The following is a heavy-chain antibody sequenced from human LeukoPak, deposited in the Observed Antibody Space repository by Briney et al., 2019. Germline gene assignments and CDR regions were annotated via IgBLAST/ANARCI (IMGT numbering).Heavy chain of an antibody. CDR2: ISAYNGNT. V-gene: IGHV1-18*01. Sequence: GASVKVSCKASGYTFTNYIISWLRQAPGQGLEWMGWISAYNGNTNYAQKLQGRVTMTTDTSTATAYMELRSLRSDDTAVYYCARGVNYFRFDPLGQGTLVTVSS. D-gene: IGHD2/OR15-2a*01. CDR3: ARGVNYFRFDP. J-gene: IGHJ5*02. CDR1: GYTFTNYI.